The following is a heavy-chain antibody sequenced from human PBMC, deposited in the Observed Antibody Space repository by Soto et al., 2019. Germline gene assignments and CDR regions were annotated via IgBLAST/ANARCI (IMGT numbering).Heavy chain of an antibody. CDR1: GGTFSSYT. CDR3: ARDSTSNYYYYGMDV. CDR2: IIPILGIA. Sequence: SVKVSCKASGGTFSSYTISWVRQAPGQGLEWMGRIIPILGIANYAQKFQGRVTITADKSTSTAYMELSSLRSEDTAVYYCARDSTSNYYYYGMDVWGQGTTVTVSS. V-gene: IGHV1-69*04. J-gene: IGHJ6*02.